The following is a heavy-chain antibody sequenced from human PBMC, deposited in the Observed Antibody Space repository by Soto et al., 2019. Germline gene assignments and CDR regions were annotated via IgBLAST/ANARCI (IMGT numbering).Heavy chain of an antibody. J-gene: IGHJ6*02. Sequence: SSETLSLTCTVSGGSISSYYLSWIRQPPGKGLEWIGYIYYSGSTNYNPYLKSRVTISVDTSKNQFSLKLISVTAADTAVYYCARDKVIAVAGTEGPNYYYYGMDVWGQGTTVTVSS. CDR2: IYYSGST. V-gene: IGHV4-59*01. D-gene: IGHD6-19*01. CDR3: ARDKVIAVAGTEGPNYYYYGMDV. CDR1: GGSISSYY.